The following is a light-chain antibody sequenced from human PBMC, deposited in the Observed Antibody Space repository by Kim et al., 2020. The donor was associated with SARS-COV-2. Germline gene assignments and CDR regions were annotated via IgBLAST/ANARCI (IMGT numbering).Light chain of an antibody. CDR2: YDS. CDR3: QVWDSSSDHPV. J-gene: IGLJ3*02. CDR1: NIGSKS. V-gene: IGLV3-21*04. Sequence: SYELTQPPSVSVAPGKTARITCGGNNIGSKSVHWYQQKPGQAPVLVIYYDSDRPSGIPQRFSGSNSGNTATQTIGRVEAGDEADYYSQVWDSSSDHPVFGGGTQLTVL.